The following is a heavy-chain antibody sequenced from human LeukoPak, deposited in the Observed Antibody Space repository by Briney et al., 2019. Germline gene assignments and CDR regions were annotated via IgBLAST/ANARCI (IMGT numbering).Heavy chain of an antibody. V-gene: IGHV4-59*12. Sequence: SSETLSLTCTVSGGSISSYYWSWIRQPPGKGLEWIGNIYYSGTTNYNPSLKSRVTISVDTSKNQFSLRLSSVTAADTAMYYCARGTLYSGWSYYFDYWGQGSQVTVSS. CDR2: IYYSGTT. J-gene: IGHJ4*02. CDR3: ARGTLYSGWSYYFDY. CDR1: GGSISSYY. D-gene: IGHD6-19*01.